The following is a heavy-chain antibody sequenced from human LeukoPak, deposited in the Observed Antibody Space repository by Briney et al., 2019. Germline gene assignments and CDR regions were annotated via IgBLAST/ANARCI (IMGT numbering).Heavy chain of an antibody. CDR1: GGSISSSSYY. D-gene: IGHD2-15*01. CDR3: ARHFGGYYFDY. Sequence: SETLSLTCTVSGGSISSSSYYWGWIRQPPGKGLEWIGSIYYSGSTYYNPSLKSRVTISVDTSRNQFSLKLSSVTAADTAVYYCARHFGGYYFDYWGRGTLVTVSS. V-gene: IGHV4-39*01. J-gene: IGHJ4*02. CDR2: IYYSGST.